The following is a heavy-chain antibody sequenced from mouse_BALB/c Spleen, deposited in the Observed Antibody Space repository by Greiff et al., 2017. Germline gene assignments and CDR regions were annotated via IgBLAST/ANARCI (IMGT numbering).Heavy chain of an antibody. V-gene: IGHV5-6*01. CDR2: ISSGGSYT. Sequence: EVHLVESGGDLVKPGGSLKLSCAASGFTFSSYGMSWVRQTPDKRLEWVATISSGGSYTYYPDSVKGRFTISRDNAKNTLYLQMSSLKSEDTAMYYCARLGSSYYYAMDYWGQGTSVTVSS. J-gene: IGHJ4*01. CDR1: GFTFSSYG. D-gene: IGHD1-1*01. CDR3: ARLGSSYYYAMDY.